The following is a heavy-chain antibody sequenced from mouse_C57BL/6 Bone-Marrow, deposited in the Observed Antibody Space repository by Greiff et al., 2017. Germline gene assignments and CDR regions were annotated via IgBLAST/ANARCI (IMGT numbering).Heavy chain of an antibody. CDR3: ARELGLVSFAY. D-gene: IGHD4-1*01. J-gene: IGHJ3*01. V-gene: IGHV1-7*01. CDR2: INPSSGYT. CDR1: GYTFTSYW. Sequence: VQLQQSGAELAKPGASVKLSCKASGYTFTSYWMHWVKQRPGQGLEWIGYINPSSGYTKYNQKFKDKATLTEDKSSSTAYMQLSSLTYEDSAVYYCARELGLVSFAYWGQGTLVTVSA.